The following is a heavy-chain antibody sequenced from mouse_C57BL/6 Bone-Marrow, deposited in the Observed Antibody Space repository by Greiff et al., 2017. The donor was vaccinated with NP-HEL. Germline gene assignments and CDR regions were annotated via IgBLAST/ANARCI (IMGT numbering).Heavy chain of an antibody. Sequence: QVQLQQPGAELVMPGASVKLSCKASGYTFTSYWMHWVKQRPGQGLECIGEIDPSDSYTNYNQKFKGKSTLTVDKSSSTAYMQLSSLTSEDSAVYYCARGYDYYYAMDYWGQGTSVTVSS. D-gene: IGHD2-4*01. J-gene: IGHJ4*01. CDR3: ARGYDYYYAMDY. V-gene: IGHV1-69*01. CDR1: GYTFTSYW. CDR2: IDPSDSYT.